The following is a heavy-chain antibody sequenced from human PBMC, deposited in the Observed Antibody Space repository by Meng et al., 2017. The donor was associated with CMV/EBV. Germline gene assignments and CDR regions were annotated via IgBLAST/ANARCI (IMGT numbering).Heavy chain of an antibody. Sequence: SGGSISSGGYYLSLIRQHPGKGLEWIGYIYYSGSTYYNPSLKSRVTISVDTSKNQFSLKLSSVTAADTAVYYCARDQRDSSGYYFDYWGQGTLVTVSS. J-gene: IGHJ4*02. CDR2: IYYSGST. D-gene: IGHD3-22*01. CDR3: ARDQRDSSGYYFDY. V-gene: IGHV4-31*02. CDR1: GGSISSGGYY.